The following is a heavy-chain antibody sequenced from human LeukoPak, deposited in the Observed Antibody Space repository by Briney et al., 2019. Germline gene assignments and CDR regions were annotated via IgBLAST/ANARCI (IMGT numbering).Heavy chain of an antibody. D-gene: IGHD4-11*01. V-gene: IGHV3-11*06. CDR1: GFTFSDYY. Sequence: PGGSLRLSCAASGFTFSDYYMTWIRQAPGKGLEYVSYISGSNNDATYADSVKGRFTISRDNAKNSQYLQMNSLRAEDTAVYYCVRVARLVDYWGQGTRVTVSS. CDR2: ISGSNNDA. J-gene: IGHJ4*02. CDR3: VRVARLVDY.